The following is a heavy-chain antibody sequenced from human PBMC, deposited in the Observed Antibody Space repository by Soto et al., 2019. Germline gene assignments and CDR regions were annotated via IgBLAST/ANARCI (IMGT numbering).Heavy chain of an antibody. J-gene: IGHJ5*02. D-gene: IGHD6-6*01. CDR2: IIPIFGTA. CDR1: GGTISRYA. Sequence: SVKVSCKASGGTISRYAISWVRQAPGQGLEWMGGIIPIFGTANYAQKFQGRVTITADESTSTAYMELSSLRSEDTAVYYCARAHPLGAQLVTWFDPWGQGTLVTVSS. CDR3: ARAHPLGAQLVTWFDP. V-gene: IGHV1-69*13.